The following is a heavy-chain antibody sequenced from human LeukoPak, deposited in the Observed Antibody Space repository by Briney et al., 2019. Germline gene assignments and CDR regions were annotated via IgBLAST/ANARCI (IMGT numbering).Heavy chain of an antibody. J-gene: IGHJ6*02. V-gene: IGHV1-69*04. CDR1: GGTFSSYA. Sequence: ASVKASCKASGGTFSSYAISWVRQAPGQGLEWMGRIIPILGIANYAQKFQGRVTITADKSTSTAYMELSSLRSEDTAVYYCAREGEPEGPWYYYGMDVWGQGTTVTVSS. CDR3: AREGEPEGPWYYYGMDV. CDR2: IIPILGIA. D-gene: IGHD1-26*01.